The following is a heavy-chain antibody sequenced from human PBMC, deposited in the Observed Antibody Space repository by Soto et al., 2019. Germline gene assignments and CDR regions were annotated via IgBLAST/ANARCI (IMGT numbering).Heavy chain of an antibody. V-gene: IGHV3-30*03. J-gene: IGHJ4*02. CDR2: ISFDGGEK. Sequence: VQVVESGGGVVQPGRSLRLSCAASGLLFSNFGFHWVRQAPGKGLEWVAVISFDGGEKYYSDSVKGRFTVSRDNTKDRVYLQRTAPRGEDTATYHCALYGGYDWGRSPIAFWGQGALVSVSS. D-gene: IGHD4-17*01. CDR3: ALYGGYDWGRSPIAF. CDR1: GLLFSNFG.